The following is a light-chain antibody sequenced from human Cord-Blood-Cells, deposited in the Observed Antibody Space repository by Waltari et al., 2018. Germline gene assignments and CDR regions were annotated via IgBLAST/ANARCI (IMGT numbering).Light chain of an antibody. CDR2: ENN. CDR3: GTWDSSLSSYV. CDR1: SRHVANHY. J-gene: IGLJ1*01. Sequence: QNALPHPLPLSPAPGPVATISSSERSRHVANHYFSWYQQIPRTAPKLLTHENNKRPSGIPDRFSGSKSGTSATLGITGLQTGDEADYYCGTWDSSLSSYVFGTGTKVTVL. V-gene: IGLV1-51*02.